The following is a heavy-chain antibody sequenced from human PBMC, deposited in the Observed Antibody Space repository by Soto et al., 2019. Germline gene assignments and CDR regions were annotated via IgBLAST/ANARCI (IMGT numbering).Heavy chain of an antibody. CDR2: MNPNSSKT. Sequence: GASVKVSCKASGYTFTCYSINWVRQATGQGLEWKGWMNPNSSKTIYAQKFQGRVTMTKDTSIGTAYMELSSLRSEDMAVYYCATEVHIVATYGFYWGQGILVTVSS. D-gene: IGHD5-12*01. CDR3: ATEVHIVATYGFY. V-gene: IGHV1-8*01. J-gene: IGHJ4*02. CDR1: GYTFTCYS.